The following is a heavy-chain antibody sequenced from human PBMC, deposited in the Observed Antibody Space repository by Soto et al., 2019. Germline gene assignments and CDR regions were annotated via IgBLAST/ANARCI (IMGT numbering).Heavy chain of an antibody. CDR2: IIPIFGTA. V-gene: IGHV1-69*01. CDR1: GGTFSSYA. Sequence: QVQLVQSGAEVKKPGSSVKVSCKASGGTFSSYAISWVRQAPGQGLEWMGGIIPIFGTANYAQKFQGRVTITADESTSTAYMELSSLRSEDTAVYYCARSRQVTMVRGPNYYYDGMDVWGPGTTVTVS. J-gene: IGHJ6*02. CDR3: ARSRQVTMVRGPNYYYDGMDV. D-gene: IGHD3-10*01.